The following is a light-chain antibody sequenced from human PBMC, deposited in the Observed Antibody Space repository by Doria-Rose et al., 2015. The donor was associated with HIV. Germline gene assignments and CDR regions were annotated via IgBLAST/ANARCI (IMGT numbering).Light chain of an antibody. CDR1: QNINRF. CDR3: QQSFSTPRT. Sequence: IQSPSSLSASVGDRVTITCRASQNINRFLNWYQQKPGKVPKVLIYAASSLQSGVPSRFSGSGSGTDFTLTISSLQPEDFATYYCQQSFSTPRTLGQGTKVEIK. J-gene: IGKJ1*01. CDR2: AAS. V-gene: IGKV1-39*01.